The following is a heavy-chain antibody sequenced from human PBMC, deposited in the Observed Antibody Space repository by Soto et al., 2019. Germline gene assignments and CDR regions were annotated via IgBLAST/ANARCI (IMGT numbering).Heavy chain of an antibody. Sequence: EVQLVESGGHLVQPGGSLRLSCAASGFTFSSYEMNWVRQAPGKGLEWVSYISSRGNIIHYADSVKGRFTISSDNAKKSMYLQMNSLRAEDTAVYYCTRDIDYYHSNGYQDSWGQGTLVTVSS. D-gene: IGHD3-22*01. J-gene: IGHJ4*02. V-gene: IGHV3-48*03. CDR1: GFTFSSYE. CDR2: ISSRGNII. CDR3: TRDIDYYHSNGYQDS.